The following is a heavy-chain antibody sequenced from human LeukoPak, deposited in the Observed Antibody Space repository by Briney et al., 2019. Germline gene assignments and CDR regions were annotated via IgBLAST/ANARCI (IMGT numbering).Heavy chain of an antibody. D-gene: IGHD1-26*01. V-gene: IGHV3-7*01. Sequence: PGGSLRLSCEASGFTFSSYWMSWVRQAPGKWLEWVANIRDDGGEIYYVDSVKGRFTISRDNAKSSLFLQMNSLRAEDAAVYYCARDKPRGSYYGSIFDSWGQGTLVTVSS. CDR1: GFTFSSYW. CDR3: ARDKPRGSYYGSIFDS. J-gene: IGHJ4*02. CDR2: IRDDGGEI.